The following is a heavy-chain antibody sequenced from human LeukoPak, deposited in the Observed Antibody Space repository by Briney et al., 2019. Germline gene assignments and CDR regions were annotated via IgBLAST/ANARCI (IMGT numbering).Heavy chain of an antibody. Sequence: SETLSLTCAVYGGSFSGYYWSWIRQPPGKGLEWIGEINHSGSTNYNPSLKSRVTISVDTFKNQFSLKLSSVTAADTAVYYCARGGEGYSSSSVYYYYYMDVWGKGTTVTVSS. CDR2: INHSGST. CDR1: GGSFSGYY. V-gene: IGHV4-34*01. D-gene: IGHD6-6*01. CDR3: ARGGEGYSSSSVYYYYYMDV. J-gene: IGHJ6*03.